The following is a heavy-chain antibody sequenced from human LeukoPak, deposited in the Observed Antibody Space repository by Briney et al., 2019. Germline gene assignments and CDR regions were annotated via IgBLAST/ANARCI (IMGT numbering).Heavy chain of an antibody. J-gene: IGHJ4*02. CDR1: GFRFSDYY. V-gene: IGHV3-11*04. Sequence: GGSLRLSCAASGFRFSDYYMSWVRQAPGKGLEWISYIDLSSSTLYYGDSVKGRFTISRDNSKNTLHLQMNSLRAEDTAVYYCARVVGYYQYYFDYWGQGTLVTVSS. CDR2: IDLSSSTL. CDR3: ARVVGYYQYYFDY. D-gene: IGHD3-22*01.